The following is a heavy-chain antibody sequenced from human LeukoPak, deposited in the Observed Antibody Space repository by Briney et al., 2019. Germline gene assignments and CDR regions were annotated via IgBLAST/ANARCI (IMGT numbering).Heavy chain of an antibody. J-gene: IGHJ4*02. V-gene: IGHV4-59*01. Sequence: SETLSLTCTVSGGSISSYYWSWIRQPPGKGLEWIGYIYYSGSTNYNPSLKSRVTISVDTSKNQFSLKLSSVTAADTAVYYCAREVGATGGLDYWGQGTLVTVSS. CDR3: AREVGATGGLDY. CDR1: GGSISSYY. CDR2: IYYSGST. D-gene: IGHD1-26*01.